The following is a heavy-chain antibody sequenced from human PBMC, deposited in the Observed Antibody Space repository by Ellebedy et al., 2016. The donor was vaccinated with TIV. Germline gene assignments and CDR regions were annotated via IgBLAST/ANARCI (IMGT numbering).Heavy chain of an antibody. CDR1: GFTFRDYT. J-gene: IGHJ5*02. CDR2: IDIGATTI. CDR3: ARGPPLFDP. V-gene: IGHV3-48*04. Sequence: GGSLRLSCAVSGFTFRDYTMNWVRQAPGKGLEWVSYIDIGATTIYYADSVKGRFTISRDNAKNSLFLQMNSLRADDTAVYYCARGPPLFDPWGQGTLVTVSS.